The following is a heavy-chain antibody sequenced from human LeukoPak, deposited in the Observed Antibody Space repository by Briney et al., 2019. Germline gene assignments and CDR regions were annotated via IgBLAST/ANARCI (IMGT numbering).Heavy chain of an antibody. Sequence: SETLSLTCTVSSGSISSDYWSWIRQPPGKGLEWIGYISYSGSTNYSPSLKSRVTTSVDTSKNQFSLKLNSVTAADTAVYYCARHKIESGYYTAFDFRGPGILVTVSS. V-gene: IGHV4-59*08. CDR2: ISYSGST. D-gene: IGHD3-3*01. CDR3: ARHKIESGYYTAFDF. CDR1: SGSISSDY. J-gene: IGHJ4*02.